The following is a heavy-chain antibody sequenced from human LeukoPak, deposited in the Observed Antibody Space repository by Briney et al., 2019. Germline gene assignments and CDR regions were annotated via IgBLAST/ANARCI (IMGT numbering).Heavy chain of an antibody. CDR1: GFTFSSYA. J-gene: IGHJ4*02. CDR2: ISSNGGST. CDR3: ARGTYPLDY. V-gene: IGHV3-64*04. Sequence: PGGYLRLSCSASGFTFSSYAMHWVRQALGKGLEYVSAISSNGGSTYYADSVKGRFTISRDNSKSTVYLQMNSLRAEDTALYYCARGTYPLDYWGQGTLVTVSS. D-gene: IGHD2-21*01.